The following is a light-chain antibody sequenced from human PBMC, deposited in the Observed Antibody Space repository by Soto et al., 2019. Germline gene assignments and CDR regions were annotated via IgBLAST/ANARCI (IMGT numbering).Light chain of an antibody. J-gene: IGKJ4*01. CDR1: QSISDT. CDR2: GAS. Sequence: EIVMTQSPATLSVSPGGRATLSCRASQSISDTLAWYQQKPGQAPRLLIYGASTRATGFPARFSGSGSGTDFTLTISSLQSEDFAVYYCQPYNNWPLTFGGGTKVESK. CDR3: QPYNNWPLT. V-gene: IGKV3-15*01.